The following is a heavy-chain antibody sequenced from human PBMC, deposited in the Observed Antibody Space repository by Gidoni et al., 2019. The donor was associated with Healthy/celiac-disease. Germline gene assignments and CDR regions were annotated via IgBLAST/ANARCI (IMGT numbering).Heavy chain of an antibody. CDR1: GFTFDDYA. V-gene: IGHV3-9*01. CDR2: ISWNSGSI. D-gene: IGHD6-13*01. Sequence: EVQLVESGGGLVQPGRYLRLSCAASGFTFDDYAMHWVRQAPGKGLEWVSGISWNSGSIGYADSVKGRFTISRDNAKNSLYLQMNSLRAEDTALYYCAKVTYSSSWWGQGTLVTVSS. CDR3: AKVTYSSSW. J-gene: IGHJ4*02.